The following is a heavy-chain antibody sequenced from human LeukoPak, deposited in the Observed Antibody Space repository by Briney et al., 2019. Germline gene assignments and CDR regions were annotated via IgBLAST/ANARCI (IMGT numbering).Heavy chain of an antibody. Sequence: ASVKVTCKASGYTFNGHYIHWVRQSPGQGLEWMGRINTKSGGRGFSHKFQGRVTLTTDTSANTAYLVLSNLRSDDHAAYYCATGYSGYDLKFGPRGQGTLVTASS. CDR1: GYTFNGHY. V-gene: IGHV1-2*06. CDR3: ATGYSGYDLKFGP. J-gene: IGHJ5*02. D-gene: IGHD5-12*01. CDR2: INTKSGGR.